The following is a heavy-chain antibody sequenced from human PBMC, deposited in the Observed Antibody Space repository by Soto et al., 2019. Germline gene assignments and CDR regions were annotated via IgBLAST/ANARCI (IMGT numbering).Heavy chain of an antibody. CDR1: GFTFSSYD. CDR2: IGTTGDT. Sequence: PWRSLRLSCSASGFTFSSYDMHWLRQGTGKGLEWDSAIGTTGDTYYAGSVKGRFTISRENAKYSLYLQMNSLRAGDTASSFASRAIGPTLFEYLDQGALVAVSS. CDR3: SRAIGPTLFEY. V-gene: IGHV3-13*04. J-gene: IGHJ4*02.